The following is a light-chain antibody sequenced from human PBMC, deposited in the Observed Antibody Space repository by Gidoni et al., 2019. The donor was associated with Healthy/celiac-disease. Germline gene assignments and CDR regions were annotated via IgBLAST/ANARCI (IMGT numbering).Light chain of an antibody. J-gene: IGKJ3*01. Sequence: DVQMTQSPSSLSASVGDSVAITCRASQSIIGYLNWYQQQPGRAPKLLIYAASTLQSGVLSRFSGSGSGTDFALTISSLQPDDFATYYCQLAYSIPTFGPGTKVYIK. CDR3: QLAYSIPT. CDR1: QSIIGY. V-gene: IGKV1-39*01. CDR2: AAS.